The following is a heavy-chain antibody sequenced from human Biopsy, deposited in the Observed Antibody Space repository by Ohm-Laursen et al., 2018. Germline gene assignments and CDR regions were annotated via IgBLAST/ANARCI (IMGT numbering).Heavy chain of an antibody. CDR2: INPHTGVT. V-gene: IGHV1-2*05. D-gene: IGHD5/OR15-5a*01. CDR1: GYDFLDFH. Sequence: SSVKVSCKASGYDFLDFHIHWVRQVPGQGLEWIGHINPHTGVTKYAQKFLDRITMTGYTSISTAYMDLSRLTSADTGIYYCARPSGGVSTIGFDPWGQGTLVSVSS. J-gene: IGHJ5*02. CDR3: ARPSGGVSTIGFDP.